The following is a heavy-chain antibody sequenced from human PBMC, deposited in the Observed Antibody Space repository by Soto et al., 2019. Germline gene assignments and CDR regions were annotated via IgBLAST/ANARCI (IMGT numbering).Heavy chain of an antibody. CDR1: GGSISSVDYY. Sequence: QVQLQESGPGLVKPSQTLSLTCTVSGGSISSVDYYWSWIRQPPGKGLEWIGYIYYSGSTYYNPSLKSRVTISVDTSKNQFSLKLSSVTAADTAVYYCARATYYYDSSGYDDYWGQGTLVTVSS. D-gene: IGHD3-22*01. CDR2: IYYSGST. V-gene: IGHV4-30-4*01. J-gene: IGHJ4*02. CDR3: ARATYYYDSSGYDDY.